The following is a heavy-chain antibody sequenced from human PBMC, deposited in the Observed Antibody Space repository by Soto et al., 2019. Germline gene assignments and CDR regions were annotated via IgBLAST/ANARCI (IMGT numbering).Heavy chain of an antibody. CDR3: ARDVRSRRYDL. V-gene: IGHV3-33*01. Sequence: QVQLVESGGGVVQPGRSLRLSCAASGFTFRNYGMHWVRQAPGKGLEWLAVIWYDGSNKYYVDSVKGRFTISRDNSKNTLFLQVNSLRAEDTAVYYCARDVRSRRYDLWGQGTLVTVSS. J-gene: IGHJ5*02. CDR2: IWYDGSNK. D-gene: IGHD3-10*02. CDR1: GFTFRNYG.